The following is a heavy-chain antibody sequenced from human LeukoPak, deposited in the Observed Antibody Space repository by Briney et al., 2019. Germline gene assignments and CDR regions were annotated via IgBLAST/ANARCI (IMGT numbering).Heavy chain of an antibody. Sequence: PSETLSLTCTVSGVSISSYYWTWIRQPPGKGLEWIGNIDYSGNTKYNPSLKSRVTISVDTSKNQFSLELSSVTAADTAVYYCARWYYDSSGYRYFDYWGQGTLVTVSS. CDR1: GVSISSYY. J-gene: IGHJ4*02. CDR3: ARWYYDSSGYRYFDY. V-gene: IGHV4-59*01. D-gene: IGHD3-22*01. CDR2: IDYSGNT.